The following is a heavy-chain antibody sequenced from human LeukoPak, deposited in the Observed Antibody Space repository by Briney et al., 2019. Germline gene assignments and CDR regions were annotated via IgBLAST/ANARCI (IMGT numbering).Heavy chain of an antibody. V-gene: IGHV3-74*01. J-gene: IGHJ5*02. CDR3: AKGTFWFDP. CDR1: GFMFSDYW. CDR2: IKTDGSTT. Sequence: GGSLRLSCAASGFMFSDYWMHWVRHVPGKGLVWVSRIKTDGSTTSYADSVKGRFTISRDNAKSTVYLQMNSLRAEDTALYYCAKGTFWFDPWGQGTLVTVSS. D-gene: IGHD2/OR15-2a*01.